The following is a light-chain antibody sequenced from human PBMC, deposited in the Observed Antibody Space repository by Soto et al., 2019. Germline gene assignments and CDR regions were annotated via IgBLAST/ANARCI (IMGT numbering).Light chain of an antibody. Sequence: QSALTQPASVSGSPGQSITVSCTATSSDVGGYKYVSWYQQHPGKAPKLMIYEVTNRPSGVSNLFSGSKSGNTASLTISGLQAEDEADYYCSSFTIRTTVVFGTGTKVT. V-gene: IGLV2-14*01. CDR1: SSDVGGYKY. J-gene: IGLJ1*01. CDR3: SSFTIRTTVV. CDR2: EVT.